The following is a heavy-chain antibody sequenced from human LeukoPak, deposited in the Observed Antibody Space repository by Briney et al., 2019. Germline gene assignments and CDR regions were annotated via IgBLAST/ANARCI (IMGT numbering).Heavy chain of an antibody. D-gene: IGHD2/OR15-2a*01. CDR3: VKDLKDNKYYCSHSD. J-gene: IGHJ4*02. V-gene: IGHV3-30*02. Sequence: PGGTLRLTCAASGFTFSTYGIHWVRQAPGKGLEWVALITYDGSNKYYTESVKGRSTISRDNSKNTVYLQVNSLRAEDTAGYYCVKDLKDNKYYCSHSDWGRETLVSVSS. CDR1: GFTFSTYG. CDR2: ITYDGSNK.